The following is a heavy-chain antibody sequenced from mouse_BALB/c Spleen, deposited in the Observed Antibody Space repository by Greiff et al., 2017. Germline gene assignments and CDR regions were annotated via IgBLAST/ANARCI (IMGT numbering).Heavy chain of an antibody. V-gene: IGHV1S132*01. J-gene: IGHJ4*01. CDR2: IFPGTGTT. Sequence: QVQLKESGAELVKPGASVKLSCKTSGYTFTSYWIQWVKQRPGQGLGWIGEIFPGTGTTYYNEKFKGKATLTIDTSSSTAYMQLSSLTSEDSAVYFCARRGDYRYDGYAMDYWGQGTSVTVSS. CDR1: GYTFTSYW. CDR3: ARRGDYRYDGYAMDY. D-gene: IGHD2-14*01.